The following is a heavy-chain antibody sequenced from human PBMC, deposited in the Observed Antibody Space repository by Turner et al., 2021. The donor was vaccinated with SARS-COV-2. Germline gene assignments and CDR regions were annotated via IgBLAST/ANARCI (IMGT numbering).Heavy chain of an antibody. Sequence: EVQLLESGGGLVQPGGSLRLYCAASGFHFSSDAMSWVRQAPGKWLEWVATISGSGGSTYYADSVKGRFTISRDNSKNTLYLQMNSLRAEDTAVYYCATDRGYCSSTRCYRSNFDYWGQGTLVTVSS. CDR1: GFHFSSDA. V-gene: IGHV3-23*01. CDR2: ISGSGGST. D-gene: IGHD2-2*01. CDR3: ATDRGYCSSTRCYRSNFDY. J-gene: IGHJ4*02.